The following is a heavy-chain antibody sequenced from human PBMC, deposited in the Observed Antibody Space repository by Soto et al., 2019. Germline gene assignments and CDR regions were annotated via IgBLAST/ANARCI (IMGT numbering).Heavy chain of an antibody. CDR2: IWYDGSNK. CDR1: GFTFSSYG. D-gene: IGHD3-22*01. CDR3: VRGSYDSSGYYPQSRFAY. Sequence: GGSLRLSCAASGFTFSSYGMHWVRQAPGKGLEWVAVIWYDGSNKYYADSVKGRFTISRDNSKNTLYLQMNSLRAEDTAVYYCVRGSYDSSGYYPQSRFAYWGQGSLVTVSS. J-gene: IGHJ4*02. V-gene: IGHV3-33*01.